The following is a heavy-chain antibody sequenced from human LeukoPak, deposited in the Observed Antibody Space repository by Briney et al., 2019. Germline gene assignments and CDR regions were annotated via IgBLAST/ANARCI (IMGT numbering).Heavy chain of an antibody. CDR3: AKDESIAVAGIAHFDY. D-gene: IGHD6-19*01. Sequence: GGSLTLSCAVSGFTFSSYGMHWVRQAPGKGLEWVGVISNDGSNKYYADSVKGRCTTSRDNSKNTLYLQMNSRRAEDTAVCYCAKDESIAVAGIAHFDYWGQGTLVTVSS. CDR2: ISNDGSNK. CDR1: GFTFSSYG. J-gene: IGHJ4*02. V-gene: IGHV3-30*18.